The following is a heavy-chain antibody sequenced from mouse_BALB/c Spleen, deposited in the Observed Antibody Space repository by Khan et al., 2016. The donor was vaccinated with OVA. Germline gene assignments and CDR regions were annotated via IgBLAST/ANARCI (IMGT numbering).Heavy chain of an antibody. CDR2: ISPGSGNT. Sequence: QVQLQQSGAELARPGASVKLSCKASGYTFTDYYINWVKQRTGQGLEWIGEISPGSGNTYYNEKFKDKATLTADKSSSTAFMQLNSLTSADSSVYFCARSGIGSFAYWGQGTLVTVSA. J-gene: IGHJ3*01. D-gene: IGHD2-2*01. V-gene: IGHV1-77*01. CDR3: ARSGIGSFAY. CDR1: GYTFTDYY.